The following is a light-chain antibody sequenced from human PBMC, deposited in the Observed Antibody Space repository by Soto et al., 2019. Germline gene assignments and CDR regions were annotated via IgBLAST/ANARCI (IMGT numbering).Light chain of an antibody. CDR2: LNSDGSH. CDR1: SWHSSYA. J-gene: IGLJ2*01. Sequence: QSVLTQSPSASASLGASVKLTCTLSSWHSSYAIAWHQQQPEKGPRYLMKLNSDGSHSKGDGIPDRCSGFSSGAERYLTISSLQSGDEADYYCQTWGTGIVVFGGGTKLTVL. CDR3: QTWGTGIVV. V-gene: IGLV4-69*01.